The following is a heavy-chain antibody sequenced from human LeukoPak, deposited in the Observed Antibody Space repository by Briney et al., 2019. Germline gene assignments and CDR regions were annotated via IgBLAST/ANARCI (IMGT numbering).Heavy chain of an antibody. V-gene: IGHV4-4*07. D-gene: IGHD3-3*01. CDR1: SGSINGHY. Sequence: SETLSLTCTITSGSINGHYWSWIRQPAGKEMQWIGRIYTSGATNYNPSFKSRVAMSIDTSKKEFTLELTSVTAADTAVYFCARDQYFDFWSSNATPYYFDYWGPGSRVTVSS. J-gene: IGHJ4*02. CDR3: ARDQYFDFWSSNATPYYFDY. CDR2: IYTSGAT.